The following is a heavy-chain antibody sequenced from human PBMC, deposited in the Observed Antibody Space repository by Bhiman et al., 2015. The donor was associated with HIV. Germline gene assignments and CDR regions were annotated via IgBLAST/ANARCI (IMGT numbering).Heavy chain of an antibody. CDR3: ARGRKDIEAADGLDNDAFDM. Sequence: QVQLVESGGGVVQPGRSLRLSCAASGFTFSSYAMHWVRQAPGKGLEWVAVISYDGSGDYYADSVKGRFTISRDNSKSTLFLLMDSLRTEDTAVYYCARGRKDIEAADGLDNDAFDMWGQGTLVTVSS. CDR1: GFTFSSYA. V-gene: IGHV3-30*04. J-gene: IGHJ3*02. CDR2: ISYDGSGD. D-gene: IGHD6-13*01.